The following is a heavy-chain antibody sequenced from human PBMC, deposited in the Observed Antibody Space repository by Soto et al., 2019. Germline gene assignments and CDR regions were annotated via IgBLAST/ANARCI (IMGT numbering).Heavy chain of an antibody. V-gene: IGHV6-1*01. CDR3: ARGGGNGMGV. Sequence: SQTLSLTCAISGDSVSSNSAAWNWIRQSPSRGLEWLGRTSYRSKWDHDYAVSVKSRININADTSKNQFALQLNSVTPEDTAVYYCARGGGNGMGVWGQGTTVTVSS. CDR1: GDSVSSNSAA. J-gene: IGHJ6*02. CDR2: TSYRSKWDH. D-gene: IGHD3-3*01.